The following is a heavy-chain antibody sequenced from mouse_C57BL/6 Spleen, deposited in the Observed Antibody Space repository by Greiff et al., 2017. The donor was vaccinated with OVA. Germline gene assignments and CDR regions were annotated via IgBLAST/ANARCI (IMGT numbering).Heavy chain of an antibody. CDR3: ATYDYDVGCAY. D-gene: IGHD2-4*01. CDR2: IYPGSGST. CDR1: GYTFTSYW. Sequence: QVQLQQPGAELVKPGASVKMSCKASGYTFTSYWITWVKQRPGQGLEWIGDIYPGSGSTYYNEKFKSKATLTVDTSSSTAYMQLSSLTSEDSAVYYCATYDYDVGCAYWGQGTLVTVSA. J-gene: IGHJ3*01. V-gene: IGHV1-55*01.